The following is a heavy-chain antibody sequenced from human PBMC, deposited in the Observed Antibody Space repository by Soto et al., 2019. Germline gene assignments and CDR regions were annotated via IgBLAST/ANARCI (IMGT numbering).Heavy chain of an antibody. CDR2: MNPGSGKT. CDR1: GYTFVNFD. CDR3: ARMASAGTLNWFDP. V-gene: IGHV1-8*02. J-gene: IGHJ5*02. Sequence: GASVKVSCKASGYTFVNFDISWVRQAAGQGLEWLGWMNPGSGKTGYANKFQGRVAMTRDASTGTSHLELSSLTSDDTAVYYCARMASAGTLNWFDPWGQGTLVTVS. D-gene: IGHD6-13*01.